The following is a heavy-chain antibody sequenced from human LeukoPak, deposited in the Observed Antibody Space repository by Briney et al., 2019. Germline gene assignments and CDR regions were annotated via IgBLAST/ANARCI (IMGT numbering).Heavy chain of an antibody. Sequence: PSETLSLTCTVSGGSVTSASHYWAWIRQPPGKGMEWFGSIHYSGRTYYSPSFKSRLTIPGDTSKSQFSLKLTFVTAADTAVYYCTRHHDYGDKIDYWGQGTLVTVSS. CDR2: IHYSGRT. CDR3: TRHHDYGDKIDY. CDR1: GGSVTSASHY. J-gene: IGHJ4*02. D-gene: IGHD4-23*01. V-gene: IGHV4-39*01.